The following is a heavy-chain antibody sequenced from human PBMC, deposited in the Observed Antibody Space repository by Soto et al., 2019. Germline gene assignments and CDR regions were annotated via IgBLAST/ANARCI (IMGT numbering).Heavy chain of an antibody. J-gene: IGHJ4*02. D-gene: IGHD6-19*01. CDR2: IIPLFGTT. CDR3: ARGDSSGWRRYFDY. V-gene: IGHV1-69*13. CDR1: GYTFTGYY. Sequence: SVKVSCKASGYTFTGYYMHWVRQAPGQGLEWMGGIIPLFGTTKYAQTFQGRVTITADESTSTAYMELSSLRSEDTAVYYCARGDSSGWRRYFDYWGQGTLVTVSS.